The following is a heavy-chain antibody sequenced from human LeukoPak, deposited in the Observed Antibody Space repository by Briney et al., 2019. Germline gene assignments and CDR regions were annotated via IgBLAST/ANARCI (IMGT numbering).Heavy chain of an antibody. V-gene: IGHV4-34*01. J-gene: IGHJ5*02. CDR2: INHSGST. D-gene: IGHD4-23*01. Sequence: KPSETLSLTCAVYGGSFSGYYWSWIRQPPGKGLEWIGEINHSGSTNYNPSLKSRVTISVDTSKNQFSLKLSSVTAADTAVYYCARHPTPLVTAHWFDPWGQGTLVTVSS. CDR1: GGSFSGYY. CDR3: ARHPTPLVTAHWFDP.